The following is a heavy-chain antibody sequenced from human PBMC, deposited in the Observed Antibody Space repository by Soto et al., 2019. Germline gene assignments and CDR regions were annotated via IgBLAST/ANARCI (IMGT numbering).Heavy chain of an antibody. Sequence: GRPLRHSCTASGFTFINAGMSRVRQAPGKGLEWVSDISGTGGTTYYADSVKGRSTISRDNSKHTLSLQMNSLRADDTALYYCAKGDYYYGMDVWGHGTTVTVSS. V-gene: IGHV3-23*01. J-gene: IGHJ6*02. CDR2: ISGTGGTT. CDR1: GFTFINAG. CDR3: AKGDYYYGMDV.